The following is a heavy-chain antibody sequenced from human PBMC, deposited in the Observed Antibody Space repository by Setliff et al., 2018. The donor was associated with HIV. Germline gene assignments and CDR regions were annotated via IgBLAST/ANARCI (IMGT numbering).Heavy chain of an antibody. D-gene: IGHD4-17*01. CDR3: ARGRDYGDFDY. J-gene: IGHJ4*02. V-gene: IGHV4-39*07. CDR2: IYYSGST. CDR1: GGSISSSSYY. Sequence: LSLTCTVSGGSISSSSYYWGWIRQPPGKGLEWIGSIYYSGSTYYNPSLKSRVTISVDTSKNQFSLKLSSVTAADMAVYYCARGRDYGDFDYWGQGTLVTVSS.